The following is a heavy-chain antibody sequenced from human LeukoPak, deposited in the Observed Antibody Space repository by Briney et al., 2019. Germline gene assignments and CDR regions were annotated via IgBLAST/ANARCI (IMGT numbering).Heavy chain of an antibody. V-gene: IGHV3-7*01. CDR2: IKQDGSEK. CDR3: ARDEIVATTKANYYYYMDV. J-gene: IGHJ6*03. D-gene: IGHD5-12*01. Sequence: GGSLRLSCAASGFTFSSYWMSWVRQAPGKGLEWVANIKQDGSEKYYVDSVKGRFTISRDNAKNSLYPQMNSLRAEDTAVYYCARDEIVATTKANYYYYMDVWGKGTTVTISS. CDR1: GFTFSSYW.